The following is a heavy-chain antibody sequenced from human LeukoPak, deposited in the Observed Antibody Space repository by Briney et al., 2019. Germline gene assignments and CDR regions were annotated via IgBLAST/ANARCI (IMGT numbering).Heavy chain of an antibody. CDR1: GFTFTAYP. CDR3: TRDPYDRGGYGAFDL. D-gene: IGHD3-22*01. V-gene: IGHV3-7*01. CDR2: IKRDGSDK. Sequence: TGGSLRFSVAAPGFTFTAYPMTWFGRAPGKGRSGVPNIKRDGSDKYYVDSVKGRFTISRDNAKNSLYLEMISLRVEDTAVYYCTRDPYDRGGYGAFDLWGLGTTITVSS. J-gene: IGHJ3*01.